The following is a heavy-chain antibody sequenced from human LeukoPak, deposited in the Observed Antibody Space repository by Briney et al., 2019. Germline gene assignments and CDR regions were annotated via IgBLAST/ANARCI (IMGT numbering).Heavy chain of an antibody. CDR1: GFTFSSYT. V-gene: IGHV3-21*01. CDR2: MRTTSSYI. J-gene: IGHJ6*03. Sequence: GGSLRLSCAASGFTFSSYTMNWVRQAPGKGLEWVSSMRTTSSYIYHADSVKGRFTISRDNAKNSLYLQMNSLRAEDTAVYYCARRPSPPTTVTTSYFYMDVWGKGTTVTVSS. D-gene: IGHD4-11*01. CDR3: ARRPSPPTTVTTSYFYMDV.